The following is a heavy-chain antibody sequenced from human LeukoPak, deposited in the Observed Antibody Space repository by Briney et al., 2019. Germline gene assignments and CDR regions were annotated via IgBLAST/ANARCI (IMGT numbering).Heavy chain of an antibody. Sequence: GGTLRLSCAASGFTFSNYGMSWVRQAPRKGLEWVSAISGSGGYTYYSDSVKGRFTISRDNSKNTLFLQMNSLRAEDTAVYYCARRNGAGYCSGGSCYSLRSRYYYYYYMDVWGKGTTVTVSS. CDR2: ISGSGGYT. J-gene: IGHJ6*03. D-gene: IGHD2-15*01. CDR1: GFTFSNYG. CDR3: ARRNGAGYCSGGSCYSLRSRYYYYYYMDV. V-gene: IGHV3-23*01.